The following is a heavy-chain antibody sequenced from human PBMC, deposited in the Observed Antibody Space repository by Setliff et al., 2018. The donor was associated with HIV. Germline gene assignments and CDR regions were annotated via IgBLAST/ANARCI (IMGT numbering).Heavy chain of an antibody. CDR1: GYSIGSGSF. CDR2: IPHNGGT. CDR3: ARYSTLTTNFAY. V-gene: IGHV4-38-2*01. D-gene: IGHD4-17*01. Sequence: LSLTCAVSGYSIGSGSFWGWIRQPPGKGLEWIATIPHNGGTYYNPDPSLTGRVTISVDTSKNQFSLKLAFVTAADTAVYYCARYSTLTTNFAYWGQGTLVTVAS. J-gene: IGHJ4*02.